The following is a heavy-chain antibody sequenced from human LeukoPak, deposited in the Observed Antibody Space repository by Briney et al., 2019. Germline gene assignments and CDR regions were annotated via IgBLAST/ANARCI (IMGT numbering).Heavy chain of an antibody. Sequence: GGSLRLSCAASGFTISTYAMSWARQTPGKGLEWVSAITGSGTGTYYADSVKGRFTISRDNSKNTLYLQMNSLRAEDTAVYYCAKVFGYSSGWSFDYWGQGTLVTVSS. J-gene: IGHJ4*02. CDR2: ITGSGTGT. D-gene: IGHD6-19*01. CDR3: AKVFGYSSGWSFDY. CDR1: GFTISTYA. V-gene: IGHV3-23*01.